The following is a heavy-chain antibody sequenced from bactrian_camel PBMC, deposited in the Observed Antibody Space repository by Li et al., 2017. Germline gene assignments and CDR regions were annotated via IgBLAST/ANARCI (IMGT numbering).Heavy chain of an antibody. D-gene: IGHD2*01. CDR1: GFTTFASYG. V-gene: IGHV3S40*01. Sequence: DVQLVESGGGLVQPGGSLRLSCAASGFTTFASYGVSWVRQAPGKGLEWVSSINSNGGSTFYAESVKGRFTISQDSAKNTLYLEMKGLKPEDTGMYACAIGPGVVRGVIRTCDFESYGLGTQVTVS. CDR2: INSNGGST. J-gene: IGHJ6*01. CDR3: AIGPGVVRGVIRTCDFES.